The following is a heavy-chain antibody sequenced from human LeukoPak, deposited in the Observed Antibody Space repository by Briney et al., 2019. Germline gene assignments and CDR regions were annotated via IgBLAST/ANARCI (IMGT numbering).Heavy chain of an antibody. CDR1: GGSISSYY. V-gene: IGHV4-59*08. CDR2: IYYSGST. J-gene: IGHJ4*02. CDR3: ARHWAPGGIVLVPAYFDY. D-gene: IGHD2-2*01. Sequence: SETLSLTCTVSGGSISSYYWSWIRQPPGKGLEWIGYIYYSGSTNYNPSLKSRVTISVDTSKNQFSLKLSSVTAADTAVYYCARHWAPGGIVLVPAYFDYWGQGTLVTVSS.